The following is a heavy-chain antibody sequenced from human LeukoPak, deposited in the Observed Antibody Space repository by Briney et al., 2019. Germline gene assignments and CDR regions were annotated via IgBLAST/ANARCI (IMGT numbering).Heavy chain of an antibody. CDR2: IYPVGSDN. D-gene: IGHD1-26*01. CDR1: GYSFTSRL. V-gene: IGHV5-51*01. Sequence: GESLKTSCKGSGYSFTSRLIGWVRQIPGKGVEWIGIIYPVGSDNRYSPSFQGQVTISADKSISTAYLQWSSLKASDTAMYYCGGVGAISGAFYIWGQGTMVTVSS. J-gene: IGHJ3*02. CDR3: GGVGAISGAFYI.